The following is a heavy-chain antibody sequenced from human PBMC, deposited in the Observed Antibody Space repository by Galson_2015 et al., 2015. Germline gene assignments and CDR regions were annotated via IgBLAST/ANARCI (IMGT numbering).Heavy chain of an antibody. V-gene: IGHV3-48*02. J-gene: IGHJ4*02. CDR1: GFTFSSYS. CDR3: ARRLRMSSGWYGGFDY. CDR2: ISSSSSTI. D-gene: IGHD6-19*01. Sequence: SLRLSCAASGFTFSSYSMDWVRQAPGKGLEWVSYISSSSSTIYYADSVKGRFTISRDNAKNSLYLQMNSLRDEDTAVYYCARRLRMSSGWYGGFDYWGQETLVTVSS.